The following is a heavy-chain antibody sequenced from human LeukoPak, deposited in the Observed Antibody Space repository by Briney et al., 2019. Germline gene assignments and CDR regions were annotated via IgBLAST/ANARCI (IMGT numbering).Heavy chain of an antibody. CDR2: IYYSGST. CDR1: DGSFRSYY. D-gene: IGHD3-10*01. Sequence: SETLSLTCTVSDGSFRSYYWSWIRQPPGRGLEWIGYIYYSGSTNYNPSLKSRVTISVDTSKNQFSLKLSSVTAADTAVYYCARGGLGAWFDPWGQGTLVTVSS. CDR3: ARGGLGAWFDP. V-gene: IGHV4-59*01. J-gene: IGHJ5*02.